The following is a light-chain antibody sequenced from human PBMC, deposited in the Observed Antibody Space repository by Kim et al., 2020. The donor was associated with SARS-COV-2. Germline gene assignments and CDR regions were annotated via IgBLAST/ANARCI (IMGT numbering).Light chain of an antibody. CDR1: SSEVGDYPY. J-gene: IGLJ2*01. V-gene: IGLV2-8*01. Sequence: GQSVAISCSEISSEVGDYPYVSWYQQHPSKAPTLLIYEVKCRPSGVPDRFSGSKSGNTASLTVSRLQAEDEADYYCSSSAGSNNLVFGGGTQLTVL. CDR3: SSSAGSNNLV. CDR2: EVK.